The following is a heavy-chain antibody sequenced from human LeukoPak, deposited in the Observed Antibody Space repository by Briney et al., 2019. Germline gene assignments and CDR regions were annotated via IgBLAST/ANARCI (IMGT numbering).Heavy chain of an antibody. Sequence: GRSLRLSCAASGFTFSSYAMHWVRHAPGKGLEWVAVISYDGSNKYYADSVKGRFTISRDNSKNTLYLQMNSLRAEDTAVYYCATYYYDSSGYYPHFDYWGQGTLVTVSS. CDR1: GFTFSSYA. CDR2: ISYDGSNK. D-gene: IGHD3-22*01. J-gene: IGHJ4*02. CDR3: ATYYYDSSGYYPHFDY. V-gene: IGHV3-30-3*01.